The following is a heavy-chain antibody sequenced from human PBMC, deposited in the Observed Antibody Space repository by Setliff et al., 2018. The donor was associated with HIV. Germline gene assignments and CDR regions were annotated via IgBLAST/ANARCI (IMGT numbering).Heavy chain of an antibody. CDR1: GYSFTSWG. D-gene: IGHD3-9*01. CDR2: ISPYNGNT. CDR3: ARARGAIDLYYYMYV. V-gene: IGHV1-18*01. Sequence: ASVKVSCKASGYSFTSWGISWVRQAPGQRLEWMGWISPYNGNTKYIESLQGRVSMTTDTSTSTAYMEVRSLRSDDTAIYYCARARGAIDLYYYMYVWGKGTTVTVSS. J-gene: IGHJ6*03.